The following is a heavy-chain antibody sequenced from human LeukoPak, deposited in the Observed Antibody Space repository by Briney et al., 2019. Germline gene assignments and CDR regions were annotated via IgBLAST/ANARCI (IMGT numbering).Heavy chain of an antibody. CDR3: ARGWVAIFGVVINNWFDP. V-gene: IGHV3-23*01. CDR2: ISGSGGST. D-gene: IGHD3-3*01. J-gene: IGHJ5*02. Sequence: GGSLRLSCAASGFTFSSYAMSWVRQAPGKGLEWVSAISGSGGSTYYADSVKGRFTISRDNSKNTLYLQMNSLRAEDTALYYCARGWVAIFGVVINNWFDPWGQGTLVTVSS. CDR1: GFTFSSYA.